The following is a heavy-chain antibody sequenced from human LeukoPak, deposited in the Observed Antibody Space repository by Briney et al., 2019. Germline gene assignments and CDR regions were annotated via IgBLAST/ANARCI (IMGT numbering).Heavy chain of an antibody. Sequence: ASVKVSCKASGGTFSSYALSWVRQAPGQGLEWMGGIIPIFGTANYAQKFQGRVTITADKSTSTAYMELSSLRSEDTAVYYCARGPRSYDLYYYYYMDVWGKGTTVTVSS. J-gene: IGHJ6*03. V-gene: IGHV1-69*06. CDR2: IIPIFGTA. D-gene: IGHD1-26*01. CDR3: ARGPRSYDLYYYYYMDV. CDR1: GGTFSSYA.